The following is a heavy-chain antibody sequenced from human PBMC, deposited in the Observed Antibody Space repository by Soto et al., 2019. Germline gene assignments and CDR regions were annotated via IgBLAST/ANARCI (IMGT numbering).Heavy chain of an antibody. Sequence: QVQLQESGPGLVKPSQTLSLTCTVSGGSISSGGYYWSWIRQHPGKGLEWIGYIYCSGSTYYNPSLKSRVTISVDTSKNQFSLKLSSVTAADTAVYYCARAYSNYTYYYGMDVWGQGTTVTVSS. CDR1: GGSISSGGYY. J-gene: IGHJ6*02. CDR2: IYCSGST. V-gene: IGHV4-31*03. CDR3: ARAYSNYTYYYGMDV. D-gene: IGHD4-4*01.